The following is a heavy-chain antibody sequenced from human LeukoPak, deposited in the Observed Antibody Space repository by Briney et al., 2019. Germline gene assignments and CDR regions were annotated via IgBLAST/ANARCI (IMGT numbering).Heavy chain of an antibody. CDR2: INPNSGGT. J-gene: IGHJ3*02. D-gene: IGHD5-18*01. CDR1: GYTFTGYY. V-gene: IGHV1-2*02. Sequence: EAXVKVSCKASGYTFTGYYMHWVRQAPGQGIEWMGWINPNSGGTNYAQKFQGSVTMTRDTSISTAYMELSRLRSDDTAVYYCARQIQLWSLDAFDIWGQGTMVTVSS. CDR3: ARQIQLWSLDAFDI.